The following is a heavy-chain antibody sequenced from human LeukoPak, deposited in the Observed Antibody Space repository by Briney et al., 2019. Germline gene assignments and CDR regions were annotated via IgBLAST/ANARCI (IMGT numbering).Heavy chain of an antibody. CDR3: ARAGLISGWYGNWFDP. J-gene: IGHJ5*02. Sequence: SETLSLTCTVSGGSISSYYWSWIRQPPGKGLEWIGYIYYSGSTNYNPSLKSRVTISVDTSKNQFSLQLNSVTPDDTAVYYCARAGLISGWYGNWFDPWGQGTLVTVSS. D-gene: IGHD6-19*01. CDR1: GGSISSYY. V-gene: IGHV4-59*12. CDR2: IYYSGST.